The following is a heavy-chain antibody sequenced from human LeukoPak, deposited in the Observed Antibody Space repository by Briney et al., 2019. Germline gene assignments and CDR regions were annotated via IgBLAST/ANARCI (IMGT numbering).Heavy chain of an antibody. CDR3: ASLGYCSSTSCYWFDP. J-gene: IGHJ5*02. D-gene: IGHD2-2*01. CDR2: IYYSGST. CDR1: GGSISSGGYY. V-gene: IGHV4-31*03. Sequence: PSETLSLTCTVSGGSISSGGYYWSWIRQHPGKGLEWIGYIYYSGSTYYNPSLKSRVTISVDTSKNQFSLKLSSVTAADTAVYYCASLGYCSSTSCYWFDPWGQGTLVTVSS.